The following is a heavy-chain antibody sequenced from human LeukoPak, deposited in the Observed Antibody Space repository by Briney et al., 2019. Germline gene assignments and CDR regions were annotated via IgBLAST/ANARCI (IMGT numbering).Heavy chain of an antibody. CDR1: GFTFGDYA. D-gene: IGHD1-26*01. CDR3: TRDYSGSRYYFDY. V-gene: IGHV3-49*03. Sequence: PGGSLRLYCTASGFTFGDYAMSWFRQAPGKGLEWVGFIRSKAYGGTTEYAASVKGRFTISRDDSKSIAYLQMNSLKTEDTAVYYCTRDYSGSRYYFDYWGQGTLVTVSS. CDR2: IRSKAYGGTT. J-gene: IGHJ4*02.